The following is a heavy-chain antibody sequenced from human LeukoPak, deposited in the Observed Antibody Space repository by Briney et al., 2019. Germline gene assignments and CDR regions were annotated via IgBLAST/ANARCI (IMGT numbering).Heavy chain of an antibody. V-gene: IGHV3-30-3*01. D-gene: IGHD6-6*01. Sequence: PGGSLRLSCAASGFTFSSYAMHWVRQAPGKGLEWVAVISYDGSNKYYADSVKGRFTISRDNFKNTLYLQMNSLRAEDTAVYYCARMYSSSMSALDVWGQGTTVTVSS. CDR3: ARMYSSSMSALDV. CDR2: ISYDGSNK. CDR1: GFTFSSYA. J-gene: IGHJ6*02.